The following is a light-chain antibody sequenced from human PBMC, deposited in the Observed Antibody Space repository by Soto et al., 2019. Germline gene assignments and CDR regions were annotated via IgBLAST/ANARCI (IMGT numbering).Light chain of an antibody. J-gene: IGKJ1*01. CDR3: QQYYTYPWT. Sequence: DIQMTQSPSTLSASVGDRVTITCRASQSISSWLAWYQQRPGKAPKLLIHKASNLESGVPSRFSGSGSGTELTLTISSLHPDDFATYYCQQYYTYPWTFGPVTKVEIK. CDR2: KAS. CDR1: QSISSW. V-gene: IGKV1-5*03.